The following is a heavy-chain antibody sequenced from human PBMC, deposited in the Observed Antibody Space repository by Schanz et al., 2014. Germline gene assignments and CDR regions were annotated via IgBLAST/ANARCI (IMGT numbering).Heavy chain of an antibody. D-gene: IGHD6-19*01. V-gene: IGHV1-69*08. Sequence: QVQLVQSGAEVKKPGSSVKVSCKASGGTFSTYTISWVRQAPGQGLEWMGIINPSGGSTRYGQKFQGRVTMTTDTSTSTAYMELRSLRSDDTAVYYCARGGYSSGWYDRDIAHFDYWGQGTLVTVSS. CDR3: ARGGYSSGWYDRDIAHFDY. CDR1: GGTFSTYT. J-gene: IGHJ4*02. CDR2: INPSGGST.